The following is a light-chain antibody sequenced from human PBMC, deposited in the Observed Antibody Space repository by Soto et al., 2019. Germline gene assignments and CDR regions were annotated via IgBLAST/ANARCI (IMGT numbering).Light chain of an antibody. CDR2: GNS. CDR1: SSNIGAGYD. J-gene: IGLJ3*02. V-gene: IGLV1-40*01. Sequence: QSVLTQPPSVSGAPGQRVTISCTGSSSNIGAGYDVHWYQQLPGTAPKLLIYGNSNRPSGVPDRFSGSKSGTSASLAITGLQAEDEADYYCQSYASSLSVWVFGGGTMLTVL. CDR3: QSYASSLSVWV.